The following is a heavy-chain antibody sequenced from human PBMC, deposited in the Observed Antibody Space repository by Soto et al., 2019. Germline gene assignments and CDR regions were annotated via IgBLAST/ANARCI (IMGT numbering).Heavy chain of an antibody. V-gene: IGHV1-69*13. D-gene: IGHD1-26*01. CDR1: GGTFSSYA. CDR3: ARGSSGSYRHYYYYGMDV. Sequence: GASVKVSCKASGGTFSSYAISWVRQAPGQGLEWMGGIIPIFGTANYAQKFQGRVTITADESTSTAYMELSSLRSEDTAVYYCARGSSGSYRHYYYYGMDVWGQGTTVTVSS. CDR2: IIPIFGTA. J-gene: IGHJ6*02.